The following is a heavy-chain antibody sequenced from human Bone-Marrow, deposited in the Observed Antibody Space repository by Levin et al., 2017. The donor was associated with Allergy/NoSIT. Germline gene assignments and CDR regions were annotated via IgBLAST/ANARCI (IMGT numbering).Heavy chain of an antibody. Sequence: GESLKISCVASGFTFSRYGMHWVRQAPGKGLQWVAVVSYDGSQKFYTDSVKGRFTVSRDNSKNTLYLQMNSLRPEDTAVYYCAREGVLRFLEWLFLNYFDYWGQGTLVTVPS. D-gene: IGHD3-3*01. CDR3: AREGVLRFLEWLFLNYFDY. J-gene: IGHJ4*02. V-gene: IGHV3-30*03. CDR1: GFTFSRYG. CDR2: VSYDGSQK.